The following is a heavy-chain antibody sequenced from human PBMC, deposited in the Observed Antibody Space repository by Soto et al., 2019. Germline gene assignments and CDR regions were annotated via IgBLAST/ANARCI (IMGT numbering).Heavy chain of an antibody. J-gene: IGHJ4*02. CDR1: GGSISSSSYY. Sequence: SETLSLTCTVSGGSISSSSYYWGWIRQPPGKGLEWIGSIYYSGSTYYNPSLKSRVTISVDTSKNQFSLKLSSVTAADTAVYYCARVKSSSSWSTVDYDYVWGSPYYFDYWGQGTLVTVSS. CDR2: IYYSGST. V-gene: IGHV4-39*01. CDR3: ARVKSSSSWSTVDYDYVWGSPYYFDY. D-gene: IGHD3-16*01.